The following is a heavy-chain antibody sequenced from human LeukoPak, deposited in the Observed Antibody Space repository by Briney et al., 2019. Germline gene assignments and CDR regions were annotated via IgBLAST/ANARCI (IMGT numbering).Heavy chain of an antibody. CDR1: GFIFSTYA. V-gene: IGHV3-23*01. Sequence: GGSLRLSCAASGFIFSTYAMNWVRQVPGKGLEWVSGISGRGGDRYYAESVRGRFTISRDDDKNTVFLQMNSLRADDTAIYYCAKDRGFTLRDGGMFDSWGQGTLVIVSS. CDR2: ISGRGGDR. J-gene: IGHJ4*02. D-gene: IGHD5-24*01. CDR3: AKDRGFTLRDGGMFDS.